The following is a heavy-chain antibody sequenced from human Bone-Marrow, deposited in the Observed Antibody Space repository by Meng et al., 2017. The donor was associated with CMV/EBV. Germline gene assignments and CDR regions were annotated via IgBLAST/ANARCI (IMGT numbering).Heavy chain of an antibody. CDR2: IYYSGST. J-gene: IGHJ4*02. D-gene: IGHD6-13*01. CDR1: GGSISCGGYY. V-gene: IGHV4-31*02. CDR3: ALGSAAGAQAFDY. Sequence: SWTVSGGSISCGGYYWSWIRQHPGEGLEWIGYIYYSGSTYYNPSLKSRVIISVDTSKNQFSLKLSSVTAADTAVYYCALGSAAGAQAFDYCGQGTLVTVSS.